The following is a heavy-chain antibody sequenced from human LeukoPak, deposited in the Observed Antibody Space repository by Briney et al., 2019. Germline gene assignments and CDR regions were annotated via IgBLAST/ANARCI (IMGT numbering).Heavy chain of an antibody. J-gene: IGHJ4*02. CDR1: GLTFSSYE. CDR3: ARESDDSSGYYIFFDY. V-gene: IGHV3-48*03. D-gene: IGHD3-22*01. CDR2: ISSSGSTI. Sequence: GGSLRLSCAASGLTFSSYEMNWVRQAPGKGLEWVSYISSSGSTIYYAGSVKGRFTISRDNAKNSLYLQMNSLRAEDTAVYYCARESDDSSGYYIFFDYWGQGTLVTVSS.